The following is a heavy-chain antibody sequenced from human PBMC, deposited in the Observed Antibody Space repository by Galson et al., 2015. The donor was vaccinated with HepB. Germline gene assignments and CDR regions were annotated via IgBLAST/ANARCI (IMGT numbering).Heavy chain of an antibody. CDR1: GFTFSSYW. D-gene: IGHD6-19*01. CDR3: ASGGTASSGWFDWFDP. J-gene: IGHJ5*02. V-gene: IGHV3-7*03. Sequence: SLRLSCAASGFTFSSYWISWVRQAPGKGLEWVANIKQDGSEKYYVDSVKGRFTISRDNAKNSLYLQMNSLRAEDTAVYYCASGGTASSGWFDWFDPWGQGTLVTVSS. CDR2: IKQDGSEK.